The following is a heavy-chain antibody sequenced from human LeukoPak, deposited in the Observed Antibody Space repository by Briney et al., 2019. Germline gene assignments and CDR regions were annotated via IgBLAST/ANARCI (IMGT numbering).Heavy chain of an antibody. CDR1: GFTFSSSA. CDR2: ISDTGRLS. D-gene: IGHD2-21*02. Sequence: GGSLRLSCAASGFTFSSSAMSWVRQAPGKGLEWVAAISDTGRLSYCADSVNGRFTISRDNSKNTLSLQMNSLRAADTAVYYCAKAFMVTPASFDYWGQGTLVIVSS. CDR3: AKAFMVTPASFDY. V-gene: IGHV3-23*01. J-gene: IGHJ4*02.